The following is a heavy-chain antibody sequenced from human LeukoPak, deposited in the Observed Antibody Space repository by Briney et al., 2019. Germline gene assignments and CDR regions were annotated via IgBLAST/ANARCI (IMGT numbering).Heavy chain of an antibody. V-gene: IGHV4-38-2*01. D-gene: IGHD6-13*01. CDR1: GYSISSGYY. CDR3: TTLIAAPGSGAPFDY. J-gene: IGHJ4*02. Sequence: SETLSLTCAVSGYSISSGYYWGWVRQPPGKGLEWIANIYHSGNTYYNPSLNNRVTISVDTSVNHFSLKLTSVTAADTAVYYCTTLIAAPGSGAPFDYWGQGILVTVSS. CDR2: IYHSGNT.